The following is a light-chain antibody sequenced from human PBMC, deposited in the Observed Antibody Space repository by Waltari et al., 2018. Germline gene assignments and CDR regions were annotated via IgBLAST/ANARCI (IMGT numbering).Light chain of an antibody. CDR1: QSISSW. Sequence: IQMTQSPSTLSPSVGARVTITCRASQSISSWLAWYQQKPGKAPKLLIYKASSLESGVPSRFSGSGSGTEFTLTISSLQPDDFATYYCQQYNSYPWTFGQGTKVEIK. J-gene: IGKJ1*01. CDR2: KAS. CDR3: QQYNSYPWT. V-gene: IGKV1-5*03.